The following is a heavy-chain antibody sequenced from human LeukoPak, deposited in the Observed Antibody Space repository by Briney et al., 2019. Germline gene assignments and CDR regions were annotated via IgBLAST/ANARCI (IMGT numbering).Heavy chain of an antibody. D-gene: IGHD2-2*01. CDR3: ARDLADIVVVPAAMPDY. V-gene: IGHV1-46*01. J-gene: IGHJ4*02. CDR2: LNPSGGSS. CDR1: GYTVTSYY. Sequence: ASVKVSCKASGYTVTSYYMHWVRQAPGQGLEWMAILNPSGGSSNYAQKFQGRVTMTRDTSTSTVYMEQSSLRSEDTAVNYCARDLADIVVVPAAMPDYWGQGTLVTVSS.